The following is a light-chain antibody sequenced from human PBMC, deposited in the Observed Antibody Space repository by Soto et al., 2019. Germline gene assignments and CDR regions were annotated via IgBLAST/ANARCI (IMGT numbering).Light chain of an antibody. Sequence: DIQMTQSPSSLSASVGDRVTITCRATQGISNYLAWYQQKPGKVPKLLIYAASTLQSGVPSRFTGSRSVTDFTLTISSLQPEDVATYYCQRYISAPFTVGAGTYVDIK. CDR1: QGISNY. V-gene: IGKV1-27*01. CDR3: QRYISAPFT. J-gene: IGKJ3*01. CDR2: AAS.